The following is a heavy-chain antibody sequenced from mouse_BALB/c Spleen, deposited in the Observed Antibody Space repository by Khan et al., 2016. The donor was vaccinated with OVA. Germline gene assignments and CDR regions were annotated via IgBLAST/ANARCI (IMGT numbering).Heavy chain of an antibody. Sequence: EVQLQESGPGLVKPSQSLSLICTVTGYSITSDYAWNWIRQFPGNKLEWMGFISYSGNTKYNPSLKSRISITRDTSKNQFFLQLNSVTTEDTATYYCARVYGGDFDYWGQGTTPTVSS. CDR2: ISYSGNT. CDR3: ARVYGGDFDY. CDR1: GYSITSDYA. J-gene: IGHJ2*01. V-gene: IGHV3-2*02. D-gene: IGHD1-1*01.